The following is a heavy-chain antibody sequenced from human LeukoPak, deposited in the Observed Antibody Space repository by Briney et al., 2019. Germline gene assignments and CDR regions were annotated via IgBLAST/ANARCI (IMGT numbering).Heavy chain of an antibody. CDR2: IKQDGSEK. Sequence: GGSLRLSCAASGFTFSSYWMSWVRQAPGKELEWVANIKQDGSEKYYVDSVKGRFTISRDNAKNSLYLQMNSLRAEDTAVYYCARSDSITMVRGVTLFDYWGQGTLVTVSS. J-gene: IGHJ4*02. D-gene: IGHD3-10*01. CDR1: GFTFSSYW. V-gene: IGHV3-7*01. CDR3: ARSDSITMVRGVTLFDY.